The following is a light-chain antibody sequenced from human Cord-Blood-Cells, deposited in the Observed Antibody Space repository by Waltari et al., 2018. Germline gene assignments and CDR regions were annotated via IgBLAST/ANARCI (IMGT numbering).Light chain of an antibody. CDR3: QQSYSTPYS. Sequence: DIQMTQSPSSLSASVEASVTITCRASQSISSYLNSYQQKPGKAPKLLIYAASSLQSGVPSRFSGSGSGTDFTLTISSLQPEDFATYYCQQSYSTPYSFGQGTKLEIK. CDR2: AAS. J-gene: IGKJ2*03. V-gene: IGKV1-39*01. CDR1: QSISSY.